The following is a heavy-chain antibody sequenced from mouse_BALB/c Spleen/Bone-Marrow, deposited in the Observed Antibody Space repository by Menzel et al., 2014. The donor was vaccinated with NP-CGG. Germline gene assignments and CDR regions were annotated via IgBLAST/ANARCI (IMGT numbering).Heavy chain of an antibody. CDR2: IDPSDSET. CDR1: GYSFTSYW. Sequence: QVQLKHSGPQLVRPGASVKISCKASGYSFTSYWVHWVKQRPGQGLEWIGMIDPSDSETRLNQKFKDKATLTVDKSSSTAYMQLSSPTSEDSAVYYCARVWDEGSYAMDYWGQGTSVTVSS. CDR3: ARVWDEGSYAMDY. V-gene: IGHV1S126*01. D-gene: IGHD4-1*01. J-gene: IGHJ4*01.